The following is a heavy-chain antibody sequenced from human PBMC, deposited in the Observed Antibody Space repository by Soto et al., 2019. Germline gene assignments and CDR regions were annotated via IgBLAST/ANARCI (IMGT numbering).Heavy chain of an antibody. D-gene: IGHD5-18*01. CDR3: AKEFIQLWLWGGFDY. J-gene: IGHJ4*02. CDR2: ISGSGGST. Sequence: GGSLRLSCAASGFTFSSYAMSWVRQAPGKGLEWVSAISGSGGSTYYADSVKGRFTISRDNSKNTLHLQMNSLRAEDTAVYYCAKEFIQLWLWGGFDYWGQGTLVTVSS. CDR1: GFTFSSYA. V-gene: IGHV3-23*01.